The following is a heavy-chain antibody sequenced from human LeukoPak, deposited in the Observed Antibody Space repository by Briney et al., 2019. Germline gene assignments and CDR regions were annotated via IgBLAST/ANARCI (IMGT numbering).Heavy chain of an antibody. CDR3: ARHLFGSAAGPYYIDY. Sequence: GESLKISCKGSGYSFTSYWIGWVRQMPGKGLEWMGIIYPGDSDTRYSPSFQGQVTIAADKSISTAYLQWSSLKASDTAMYYCARHLFGSAAGPYYIDYWGQGTLVTVSS. J-gene: IGHJ4*02. CDR1: GYSFTSYW. CDR2: IYPGDSDT. D-gene: IGHD6-13*01. V-gene: IGHV5-51*01.